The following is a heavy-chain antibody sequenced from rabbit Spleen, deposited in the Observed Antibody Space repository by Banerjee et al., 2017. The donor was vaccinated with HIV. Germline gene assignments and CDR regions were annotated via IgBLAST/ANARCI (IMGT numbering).Heavy chain of an antibody. V-gene: IGHV1S43*01. CDR1: GIDFSSYYY. J-gene: IGHJ4*01. CDR2: INTSSRSA. Sequence: QQQLEESGGGLVKPGGTLTLTCKASGIDFSSYYYMCWVRQAPGKGLELIACINTSSRSAYYASWVNGRFTISKTSSTTVTLQMTSLTAADTATYFCARLDNDYFYFNLWGQGTLVTVS. D-gene: IGHD2-1*01. CDR3: ARLDNDYFYFNL.